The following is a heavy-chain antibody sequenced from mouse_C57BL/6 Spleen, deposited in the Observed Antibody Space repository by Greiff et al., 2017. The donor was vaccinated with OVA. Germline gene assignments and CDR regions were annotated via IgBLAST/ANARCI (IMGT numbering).Heavy chain of an antibody. V-gene: IGHV1-55*01. CDR3: AAYYSNLYWYFDV. D-gene: IGHD2-5*01. Sequence: QVQLQQPGAELVKPGASVKMSCKASGYTFTSYWITWVKQRPGQGLEWIGDIYPGSGSTNYNEKFKSKATLTVDKSYSTAYMQLSSLTSEDSAVYYCAAYYSNLYWYFDVWGTGTTVTVSS. J-gene: IGHJ1*03. CDR2: IYPGSGST. CDR1: GYTFTSYW.